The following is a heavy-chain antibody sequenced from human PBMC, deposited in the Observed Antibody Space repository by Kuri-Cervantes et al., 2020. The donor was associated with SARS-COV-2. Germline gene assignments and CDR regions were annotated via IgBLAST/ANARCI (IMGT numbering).Heavy chain of an antibody. CDR1: GFTFSSYG. CDR3: AKGLKEPLYYYDSSGYGDY. Sequence: GGSLRLSCAASGFTFSSYGMHWVRQAPGKGLEWVAVISYDGSNKYYADSVKGRFTISRDNSKNTLYLQMNSLRAEDTAVYYCAKGLKEPLYYYDSSGYGDYWGQGTLVTDSS. J-gene: IGHJ4*02. CDR2: ISYDGSNK. V-gene: IGHV3-30*18. D-gene: IGHD3-22*01.